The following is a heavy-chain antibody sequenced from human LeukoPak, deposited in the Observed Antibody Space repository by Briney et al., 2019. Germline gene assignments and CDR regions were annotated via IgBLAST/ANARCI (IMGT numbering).Heavy chain of an antibody. CDR2: ITSRSSSI. CDR1: GFTFSNYN. J-gene: IGHJ4*02. D-gene: IGHD3-10*01. Sequence: RGSLRLSCAASGFTFSNYNMNWVRQAPGKGLEWVSYITSRSSSIYYADSVKGRFTISRDNAQNSLYLQMNSLRDEDTAVYYCARDSRFGKLLIPYFDYWGQGTLVTVSS. CDR3: ARDSRFGKLLIPYFDY. V-gene: IGHV3-48*02.